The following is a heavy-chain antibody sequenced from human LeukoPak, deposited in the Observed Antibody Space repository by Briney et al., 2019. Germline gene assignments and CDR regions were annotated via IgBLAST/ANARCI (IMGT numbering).Heavy chain of an antibody. J-gene: IGHJ4*02. Sequence: PGGSLRLSCAASGFTFSSYGMHWVRQAPGKGLEWVAFIRYDGSNKYYADSVKGRFTISRDNSKNTLSLQMKSLRAEDTAVYYCAKLLERQQVYYFDFWGQGALVTVSS. CDR3: AKLLERQQVYYFDF. D-gene: IGHD6-13*01. CDR2: IRYDGSNK. CDR1: GFTFSSYG. V-gene: IGHV3-30*02.